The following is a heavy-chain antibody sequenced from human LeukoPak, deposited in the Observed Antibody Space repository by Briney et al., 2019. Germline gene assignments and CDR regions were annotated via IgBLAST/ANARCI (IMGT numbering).Heavy chain of an antibody. V-gene: IGHV3-23*01. CDR1: GFTFSNYA. J-gene: IGHJ6*02. CDR3: AKSVGDYYYYYGMDV. CDR2: ISGSGGTT. Sequence: PGGSLRLSCAASGFTFSNYAMSWVRQASGKGLEWVSGISGSGGTTSYPDSVKGRFTISRDNSKNTLHLQMTNLRADDTAVYYCAKSVGDYYYYYGMDVWGQGTTVTVSS.